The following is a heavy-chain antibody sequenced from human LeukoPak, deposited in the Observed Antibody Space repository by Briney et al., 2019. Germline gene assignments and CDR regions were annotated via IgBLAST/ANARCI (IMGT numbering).Heavy chain of an antibody. CDR3: ARGGRGYGSGSSHYFDY. D-gene: IGHD3-10*01. CDR1: GGSISSGSYY. CDR2: IYTSGST. V-gene: IGHV4-61*02. J-gene: IGHJ4*02. Sequence: PSQTLSLTCTVSGGSISSGSYYWSWIRQPAGKGLEWIGRIYTSGSTNYNPSLKSRVTMSVDTSKNQFSLKLSSVTAADTAVYYCARGGRGYGSGSSHYFDYWGQGTLVTVSS.